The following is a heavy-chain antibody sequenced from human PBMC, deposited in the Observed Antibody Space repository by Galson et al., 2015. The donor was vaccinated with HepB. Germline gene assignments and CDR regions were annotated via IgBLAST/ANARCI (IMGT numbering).Heavy chain of an antibody. CDR2: ISSSSSTI. CDR1: GFTFSSYS. V-gene: IGHV3-48*04. J-gene: IGHJ4*02. D-gene: IGHD6-19*01. CDR3: ARDKRRGWLGEDY. Sequence: SLRLSCAASGFTFSSYSMNWVRQAPGKGLEWVSYISSSSSTIYYADSVKGRFTISRDNAKNSLYLQMNSLRAEDTAVYYCARDKRRGWLGEDYWGQGTLVTVSS.